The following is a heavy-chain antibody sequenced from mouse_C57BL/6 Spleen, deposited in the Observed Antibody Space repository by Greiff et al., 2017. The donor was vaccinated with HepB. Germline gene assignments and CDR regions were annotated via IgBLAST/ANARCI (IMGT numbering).Heavy chain of an antibody. D-gene: IGHD1-1*01. V-gene: IGHV1-81*01. J-gene: IGHJ4*01. CDR1: GYTFTSYG. CDR2: IYPRSGNT. CDR3: ARDYGSRDYAMDY. Sequence: VQLQESGAELARPGASVKLSCKASGYTFTSYGISWVKQRTGQGLEWIGEIYPRSGNTYYNEKFKGKATLTADKSSSTAYMELRSLTSEDSAVYFCARDYGSRDYAMDYWGQGTSVTVSS.